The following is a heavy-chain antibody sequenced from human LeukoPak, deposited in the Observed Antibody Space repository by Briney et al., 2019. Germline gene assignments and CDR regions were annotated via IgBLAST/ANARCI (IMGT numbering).Heavy chain of an antibody. CDR1: DGSISSYY. CDR2: IYDSGST. V-gene: IGHV4-59*01. J-gene: IGHJ4*02. D-gene: IGHD5-18*01. CDR3: ARDRRGYGSFDS. Sequence: SETLSLSCTVSDGSISSYYWNWIRQPPGKGLEWIGFIYDSGSTNYNPSLYSRLTISVDTSKNQFSLKLTSVTAADTAVYYCARDRRGYGSFDSWGQGTLVTVSS.